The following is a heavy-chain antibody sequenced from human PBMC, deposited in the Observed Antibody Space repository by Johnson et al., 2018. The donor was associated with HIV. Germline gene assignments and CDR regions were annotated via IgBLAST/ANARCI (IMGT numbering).Heavy chain of an antibody. Sequence: VQLVESGGGLVQPGRSVRLSCAASGFTFDDYAMHWVRQAPGKGLEWVSGISWNSGSIGYADSVKGRFTISRDDSKNTLYLQMNSLKTEDTAVYYCSTGDIVVAVAAMLLPLHDAFDLWGQGTMVTVSS. J-gene: IGHJ3*01. D-gene: IGHD2-15*01. V-gene: IGHV3-9*01. CDR3: STGDIVVAVAAMLLPLHDAFDL. CDR1: GFTFDDYA. CDR2: ISWNSGSI.